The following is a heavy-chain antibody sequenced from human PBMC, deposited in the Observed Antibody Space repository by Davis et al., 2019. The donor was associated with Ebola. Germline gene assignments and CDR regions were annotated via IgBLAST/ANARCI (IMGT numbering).Heavy chain of an antibody. J-gene: IGHJ4*02. CDR2: INAGNGNT. D-gene: IGHD3-3*01. V-gene: IGHV1-3*01. Sequence: ASVKVSCKASGYTFTSYAMHWVRQAPGQRLEWMGWINAGNGNTKYSQKFQGRVTITRDTSASTAYMELSSLRSEDTAVYYCARELFWSGYSYFDYWGQGTLVTVSS. CDR3: ARELFWSGYSYFDY. CDR1: GYTFTSYA.